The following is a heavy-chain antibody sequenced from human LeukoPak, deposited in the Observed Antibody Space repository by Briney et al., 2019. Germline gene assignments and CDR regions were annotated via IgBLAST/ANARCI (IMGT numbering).Heavy chain of an antibody. CDR1: GFTFSSYG. D-gene: IGHD3-10*01. V-gene: IGHV3-74*01. Sequence: GGSLRLSCAASGFTFSSYGMHWVRQAPGKGLVWVSRINSDGSRTNYADSVKGRFTISRDNAKNTLYLQMNSLRAEDTAVYYCARDLGEAWYYYYGMDVWGQGTTVTVSS. J-gene: IGHJ6*02. CDR3: ARDLGEAWYYYYGMDV. CDR2: INSDGSRT.